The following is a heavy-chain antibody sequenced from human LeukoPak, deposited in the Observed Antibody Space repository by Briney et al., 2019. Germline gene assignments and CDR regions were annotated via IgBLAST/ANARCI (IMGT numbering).Heavy chain of an antibody. V-gene: IGHV3-23*01. Sequence: GGSLRLSCAASGSTFSSYAMSWVRQAPGKGLEWVSAISGSGGSTYYADSVKGRFTISRDNSKNTLYLQMNSLRAEDTAVYYCAYSSSWYIGSWYYFDYWGQGTLVTVSS. J-gene: IGHJ4*02. CDR1: GSTFSSYA. CDR2: ISGSGGST. D-gene: IGHD6-13*01. CDR3: AYSSSWYIGSWYYFDY.